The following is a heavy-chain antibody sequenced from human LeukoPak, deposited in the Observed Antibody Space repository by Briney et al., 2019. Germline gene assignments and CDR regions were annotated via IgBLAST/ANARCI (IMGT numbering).Heavy chain of an antibody. D-gene: IGHD1-26*01. CDR1: GFDFDDYA. V-gene: IGHV3-21*01. CDR2: ISTSSIYI. J-gene: IGHJ5*02. CDR3: ARGTSNSGSYYNWFDP. Sequence: GGSLRLSCAASGFDFDDYAMHWVRQAPGKGLEWVSSISTSSIYIYYADSVKGRFTISRDNAKNSLYLQMNSLRGEDTAVYYCARGTSNSGSYYNWFDPWGQGTLVSVSS.